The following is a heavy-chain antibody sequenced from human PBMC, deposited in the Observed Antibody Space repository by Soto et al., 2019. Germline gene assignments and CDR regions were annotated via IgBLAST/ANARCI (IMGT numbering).Heavy chain of an antibody. V-gene: IGHV5-51*01. D-gene: IGHD2-15*01. Sequence: PGESLKISCKGSGYSFTSYWIGWVRQMPGKGLEWMGIIYPGDSDTRYSPSFQGQVTISADKSISTAYLQWSSLKASDTAMYYCARASYCSGGSCYSPLLAFDIWGQGTMVTVSS. J-gene: IGHJ3*02. CDR3: ARASYCSGGSCYSPLLAFDI. CDR2: IYPGDSDT. CDR1: GYSFTSYW.